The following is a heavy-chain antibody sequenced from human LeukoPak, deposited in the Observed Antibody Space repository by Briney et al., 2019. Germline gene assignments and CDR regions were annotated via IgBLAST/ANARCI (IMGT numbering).Heavy chain of an antibody. Sequence: PGGSLRLSCAASGFTFSSYGMHWVRQAPGKGLEWVAVISYDGSNKYYADSVKGRFTISRDNSKNTLYLQMNSLRAEDTAVYYCARDREYCSSTSCPPDIWGQGTMVTVSS. J-gene: IGHJ3*02. CDR1: GFTFSSYG. CDR2: ISYDGSNK. CDR3: ARDREYCSSTSCPPDI. D-gene: IGHD2-2*01. V-gene: IGHV3-30*19.